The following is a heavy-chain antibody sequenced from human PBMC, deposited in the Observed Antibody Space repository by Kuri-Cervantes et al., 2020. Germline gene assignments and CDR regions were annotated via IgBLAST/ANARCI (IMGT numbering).Heavy chain of an antibody. CDR2: IWYDGSNK. CDR1: GFTFSSYG. Sequence: GGSLRLSCAASGFTFSSYGMHWVRQAPGKGLEWVAVIWYDGSNKYYADSVKGRFTISRDNSKNTLYLQMNSLRAEDTAVYYCARDWHRDLQLWKLDWYFDLWGRATLVTVSS. J-gene: IGHJ2*01. CDR3: ARDWHRDLQLWKLDWYFDL. V-gene: IGHV3-33*01. D-gene: IGHD5-18*01.